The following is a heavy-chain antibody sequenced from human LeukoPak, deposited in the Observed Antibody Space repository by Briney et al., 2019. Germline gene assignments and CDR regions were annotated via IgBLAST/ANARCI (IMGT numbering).Heavy chain of an antibody. J-gene: IGHJ3*02. Sequence: SETLSLTCTVSGGPISNYYWSWLRQPPGKGLEWIGYIYYSGSTNYNPSLKSRVTISVDTSKNQFSLKLSSVTAADTAVYYCARVARGPGGAFDIWGQGTMVTVSS. V-gene: IGHV4-59*01. D-gene: IGHD3-10*01. CDR3: ARVARGPGGAFDI. CDR1: GGPISNYY. CDR2: IYYSGST.